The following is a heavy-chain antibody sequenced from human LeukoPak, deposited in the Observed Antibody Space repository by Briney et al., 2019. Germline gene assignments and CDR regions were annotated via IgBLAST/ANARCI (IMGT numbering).Heavy chain of an antibody. J-gene: IGHJ4*02. CDR1: GFTFDDYA. CDR3: ARGYSYLKSLGD. Sequence: SGGSLRLSCAASGFTFDDYAMHWVRQAPGKGLEWVSGISWNSGSIGYADSVKGRFTISRDNAKNSLYLQMNSLRAEDTALYYCARGYSYLKSLGDWGQGTLVTVSS. V-gene: IGHV3-9*01. CDR2: ISWNSGSI. D-gene: IGHD5-18*01.